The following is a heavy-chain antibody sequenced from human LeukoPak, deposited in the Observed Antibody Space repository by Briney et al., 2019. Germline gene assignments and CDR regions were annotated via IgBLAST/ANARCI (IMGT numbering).Heavy chain of an antibody. J-gene: IGHJ4*02. D-gene: IGHD6-13*01. CDR3: ATSYSTSSWSSFDY. V-gene: IGHV3-48*04. Sequence: GGSLRLSCAASGFTFSLYSMNWVRQAPGRGLEWVSYITSGSSTIYYADSVKGRFTISRNNAENSLYLQMNNLRAEDTAVYYCATSYSTSSWSSFDYWGQGTLVTVSS. CDR2: ITSGSSTI. CDR1: GFTFSLYS.